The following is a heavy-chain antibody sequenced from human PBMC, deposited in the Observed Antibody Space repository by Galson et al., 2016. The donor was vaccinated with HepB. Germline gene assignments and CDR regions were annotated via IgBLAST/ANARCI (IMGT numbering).Heavy chain of an antibody. Sequence: SLRLSCAASGFIFDDYAMHWVRQAPGKGLEWVAGITWNSGNIKYADSVKGRLTIARDNAKNSLSLEMNSLRVEDIAYYYCGKGDCSCPTCWVDPWGQGTLVIVSS. D-gene: IGHD2-21*01. CDR3: GKGDCSCPTCWVDP. CDR2: ITWNSGNI. J-gene: IGHJ5*02. CDR1: GFIFDDYA. V-gene: IGHV3-9*03.